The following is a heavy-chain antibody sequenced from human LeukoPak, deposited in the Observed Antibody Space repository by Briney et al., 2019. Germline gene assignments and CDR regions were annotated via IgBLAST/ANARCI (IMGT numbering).Heavy chain of an antibody. CDR2: ISYDGSNK. J-gene: IGHJ4*02. CDR1: GFTFSSYA. V-gene: IGHV3-30-3*01. Sequence: GGSLRLSCAASGFTFSSYAMHWVRQAPGKGLEWVAVISYDGSNKYYADSVKGRFTISRDNSKNTLYLQMNSLRAEDTAVYYCARDHGRYCSGGSCYFGGFFEYWGQGTLGTVSS. CDR3: ARDHGRYCSGGSCYFGGFFEY. D-gene: IGHD2-15*01.